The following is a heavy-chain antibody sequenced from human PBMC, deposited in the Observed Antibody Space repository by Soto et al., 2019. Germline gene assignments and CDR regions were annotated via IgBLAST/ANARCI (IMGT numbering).Heavy chain of an antibody. CDR3: ARYRSSYFDY. D-gene: IGHD6-6*01. V-gene: IGHV4-38-2*01. J-gene: IGHJ4*02. Sequence: PSETLSLTCAVSGYSISSGYYWGWIRQPPGKGLEWIGSIYHSGSTYYNPSLKSRVTITVDTSKNQLSLKLSSVTAADTAVYYCARYRSSYFDYWGQGTLVTVSS. CDR2: IYHSGST. CDR1: GYSISSGYY.